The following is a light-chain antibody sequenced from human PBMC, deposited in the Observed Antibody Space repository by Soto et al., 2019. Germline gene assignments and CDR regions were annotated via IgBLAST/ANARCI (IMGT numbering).Light chain of an antibody. CDR2: GAS. V-gene: IGKV3-20*01. Sequence: EIVLTQSPGTLSLSPGERATLSCRASQSVSSSYLAWYQQKPGQAPGLLIDGASSRATGIPDRFSGSGSGTDFTLTTSRLEPEDFAVYYCQHYGSTTWTFGQGTKVAIK. J-gene: IGKJ1*01. CDR3: QHYGSTTWT. CDR1: QSVSSSY.